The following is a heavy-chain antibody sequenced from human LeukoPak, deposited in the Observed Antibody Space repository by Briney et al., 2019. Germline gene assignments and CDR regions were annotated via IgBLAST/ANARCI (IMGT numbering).Heavy chain of an antibody. J-gene: IGHJ4*02. CDR1: GHTFSSYY. V-gene: IGHV1-46*01. CDR2: INPSGGST. Sequence: GASVKVSCKASGHTFSSYYMHWVRQAPGQGLEWMGIINPSGGSTSYAQKFQGRVTLTRDMSTSTVYMELSSLRSEDTAVYYCARPAAAAGGYDCWGQGTLVTVSS. CDR3: ARPAAAAGGYDC. D-gene: IGHD6-13*01.